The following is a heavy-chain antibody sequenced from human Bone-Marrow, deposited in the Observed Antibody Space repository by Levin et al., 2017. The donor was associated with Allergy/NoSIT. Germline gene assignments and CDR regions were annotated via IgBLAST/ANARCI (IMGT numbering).Heavy chain of an antibody. CDR3: ARVKVTVVETTVLPDAFDI. J-gene: IGHJ3*02. Sequence: SQTLSLTCSVSGGSIRSPYWSWIRQPPGKGPEWIGYVHYSGGTSYNAALTSRVTISVDTSKNQFSLILSSVTAADAAVYYCARVKVTVVETTVLPDAFDIWGQGTMVTVSS. D-gene: IGHD2-21*02. CDR1: GGSIRSPY. CDR2: VHYSGGT. V-gene: IGHV4-59*11.